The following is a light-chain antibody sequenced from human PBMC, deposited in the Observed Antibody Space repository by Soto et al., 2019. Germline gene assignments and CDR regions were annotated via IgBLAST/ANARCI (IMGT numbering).Light chain of an antibody. CDR1: QTISNR. V-gene: IGKV1-5*01. CDR2: HAS. CDR3: QQYMSYS. J-gene: IGKJ1*01. Sequence: DIPMTQSPSTLPASVGDRVTITCRARQTISNRLASYHQKPGTAPKLLIYHASTLESGVPSRFSGSGSGTEFTLTISSLQPDDFATYYCQQYMSYSFGQGTKV.